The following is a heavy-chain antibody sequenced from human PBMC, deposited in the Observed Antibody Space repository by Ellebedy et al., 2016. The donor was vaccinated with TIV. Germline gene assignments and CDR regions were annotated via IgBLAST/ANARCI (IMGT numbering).Heavy chain of an antibody. Sequence: GESLKISCAASGFAYSRIAMHWVRQAPVKWLEWVAFISTDGSNEYYADSVKGQFTVSRDNSKNTLYLQMNNLRPDDTAVYTCGRDRGGIVEAAWYVDLWGRGTLVTVSS. CDR1: GFAYSRIA. V-gene: IGHV3-30-3*01. D-gene: IGHD6-19*01. CDR3: GRDRGGIVEAAWYVDL. CDR2: ISTDGSNE. J-gene: IGHJ2*01.